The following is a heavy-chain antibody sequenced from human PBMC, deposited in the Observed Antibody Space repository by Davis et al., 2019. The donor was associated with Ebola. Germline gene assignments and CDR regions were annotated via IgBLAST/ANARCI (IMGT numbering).Heavy chain of an antibody. CDR2: IRSKANSYAT. CDR3: AREWLRFPDY. V-gene: IGHV3-73*01. CDR1: GFTFSGSA. J-gene: IGHJ4*02. D-gene: IGHD5-12*01. Sequence: GESLKISCAASGFTFSGSAMHWVRQASGKGLEWVGRIRSKANSYATAYAASVKGRFTISRDNSKNTLYLQMNSLRAEDTAVYYCAREWLRFPDYWGQGTLVTVSS.